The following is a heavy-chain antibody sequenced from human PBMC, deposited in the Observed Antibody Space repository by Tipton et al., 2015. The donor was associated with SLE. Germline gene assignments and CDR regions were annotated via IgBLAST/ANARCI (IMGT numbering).Heavy chain of an antibody. J-gene: IGHJ4*02. CDR3: AKGQGLLGGADY. CDR1: GFTFDDYA. V-gene: IGHV3-9*01. CDR2: ISWNSGSI. D-gene: IGHD3-22*01. Sequence: SLRLSCAASGFTFDDYAMHWVRQAPGKGLEWVSGISWNSGSIGYADSVKGRFTISRDNAKNSLSLQMNSLRAEDTALYYCAKGQGLLGGADYWGQGTLVTVSS.